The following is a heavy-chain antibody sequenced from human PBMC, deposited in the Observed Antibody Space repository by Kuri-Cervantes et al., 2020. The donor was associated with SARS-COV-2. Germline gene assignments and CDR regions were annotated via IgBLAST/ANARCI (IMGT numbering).Heavy chain of an antibody. Sequence: SVKVSCKASGGTFSSYAISWVRQAPGQGLEWMGRIIPILGIANYAQKFQGRVTITADKSTSTAYMELRSLRSDDTAVYYCARDPGGVATRYFDYWGEGTLVTVSS. J-gene: IGHJ4*02. CDR1: GGTFSSYA. V-gene: IGHV1-69*04. D-gene: IGHD5-12*01. CDR3: ARDPGGVATRYFDY. CDR2: IIPILGIA.